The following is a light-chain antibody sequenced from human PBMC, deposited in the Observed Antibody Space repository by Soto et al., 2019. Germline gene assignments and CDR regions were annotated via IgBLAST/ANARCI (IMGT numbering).Light chain of an antibody. CDR3: QQYNGYPWT. J-gene: IGKJ1*01. Sequence: DIQMTQSPSTLSASVGDRVTITCRASQSISSWLAWYQQKPGKAPKLLIYKASSLESGVPSRFSGSGSGTEFTLTISSLQPDDFATYFCQQYNGYPWTFGQGTKVEI. CDR1: QSISSW. CDR2: KAS. V-gene: IGKV1-5*03.